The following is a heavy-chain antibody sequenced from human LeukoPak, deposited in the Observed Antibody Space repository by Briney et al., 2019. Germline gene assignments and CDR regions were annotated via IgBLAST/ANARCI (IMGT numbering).Heavy chain of an antibody. CDR1: GGSISSGGYS. Sequence: SETLSLTCAVSGGSISSGGYSWSWIRQPPGKGLEWIGYIYHSGSTYYNPSLKSRVTISVDRSKNQFSLKLSSVTAADTAVYYCARFYDYVWGSYRTHFDYWGQGTLVTVSS. CDR3: ARFYDYVWGSYRTHFDY. D-gene: IGHD3-16*02. J-gene: IGHJ4*02. CDR2: IYHSGST. V-gene: IGHV4-30-2*01.